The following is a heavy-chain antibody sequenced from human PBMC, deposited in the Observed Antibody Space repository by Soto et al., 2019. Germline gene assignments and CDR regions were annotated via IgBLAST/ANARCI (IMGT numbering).Heavy chain of an antibody. V-gene: IGHV4-59*01. CDR3: ARRGDCSGGSCPYYYYYMDV. Sequence: SETLSLTCTVSGGSISSYYWSWIRQPPGKGLEWIGYIYYSGSTNYNPSLKSRVTISVDTSKNQFSLKLSSVTAADTAVYYCARRGDCSGGSCPYYYYYMDVWGKGTTVTVSS. CDR2: IYYSGST. D-gene: IGHD2-15*01. CDR1: GGSISSYY. J-gene: IGHJ6*03.